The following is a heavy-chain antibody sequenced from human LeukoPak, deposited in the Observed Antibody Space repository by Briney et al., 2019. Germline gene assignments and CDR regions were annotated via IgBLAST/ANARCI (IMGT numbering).Heavy chain of an antibody. V-gene: IGHV4-59*11. CDR2: IYYSGST. CDR3: AREGSGSGSYYWSYYYYYMDV. Sequence: SETLSLTCTVSGGSISSHYWSWIRQPPGKGLEWIGYIYYSGSTNYNPSLKSRVTISVHTSKNQFSLKLSSLTAADTAVYYCAREGSGSGSYYWSYYYYYMDVWGKGTTVTVSS. CDR1: GGSISSHY. J-gene: IGHJ6*03. D-gene: IGHD3-10*01.